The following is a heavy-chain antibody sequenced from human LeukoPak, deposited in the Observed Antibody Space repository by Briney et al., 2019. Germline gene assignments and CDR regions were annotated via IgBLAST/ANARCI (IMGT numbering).Heavy chain of an antibody. D-gene: IGHD3-9*01. CDR1: GYTFTGYY. CDR2: INPNSGGT. V-gene: IGHV1-2*06. Sequence: ASVKVSCKASGYTFTGYYMHWVRQAPGQGLEWMGRINPNSGGTNYAQKLQGRVTMTTDTSTRTAYMELRSLRSDDTAVYYCARVRYFDWVSTAGYMDVWGKGTTVTVSS. J-gene: IGHJ6*03. CDR3: ARVRYFDWVSTAGYMDV.